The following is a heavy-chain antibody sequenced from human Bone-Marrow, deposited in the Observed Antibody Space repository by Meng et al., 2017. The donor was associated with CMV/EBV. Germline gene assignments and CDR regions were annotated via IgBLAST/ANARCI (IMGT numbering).Heavy chain of an antibody. CDR1: GFTFSSYA. J-gene: IGHJ4*02. Sequence: GGSLRLSCAAFGFTFSSYAMHWVRQVPGKGLEWVAVISYDGSNKYYADSVKGRFTISRDNAKNSLHLQMNSLRVDDTAVYYCARGGGSGSFDYWGQGTLVTVSS. D-gene: IGHD3-10*01. CDR2: ISYDGSNK. V-gene: IGHV3-30*04. CDR3: ARGGGSGSFDY.